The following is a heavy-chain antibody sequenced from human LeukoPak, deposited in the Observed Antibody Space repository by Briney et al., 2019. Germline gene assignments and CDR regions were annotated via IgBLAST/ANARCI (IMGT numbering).Heavy chain of an antibody. Sequence: SETLSLTCTVSGGSVSSGSYYWSWIRQPPGKGLEWIGYIYYSGSTNYDPSLKSRVTISVDTSKNQFSLKLSSVTAADTAVYYCARGTQLWLPTNWFDPWGQGTLVTVSS. V-gene: IGHV4-61*01. CDR2: IYYSGST. D-gene: IGHD5-18*01. CDR3: ARGTQLWLPTNWFDP. J-gene: IGHJ5*02. CDR1: GGSVSSGSYY.